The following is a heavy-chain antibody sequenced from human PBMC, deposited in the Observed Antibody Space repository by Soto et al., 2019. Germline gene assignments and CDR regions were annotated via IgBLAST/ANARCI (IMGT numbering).Heavy chain of an antibody. CDR1: GFTFIEHY. CDR3: ARVRGGGTDL. CDR2: ISSGGSHT. V-gene: IGHV3-11*06. Sequence: WGSLRLSCAASGFTFIEHYIIWIRQAPWKGLEWVAYISSGGSHTDYADSVRGRFTSSRDNTKSSLYLQMNSLRDEDTAVYFCARVRGGGTDLLGPGTLVTVSS. J-gene: IGHJ5*02. D-gene: IGHD3-16*01.